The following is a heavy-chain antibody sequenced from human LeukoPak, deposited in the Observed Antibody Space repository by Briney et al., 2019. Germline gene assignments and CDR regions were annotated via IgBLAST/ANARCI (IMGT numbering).Heavy chain of an antibody. V-gene: IGHV3-30*18. Sequence: GRSLRLSCAASGFTFNSYGMHWVRQAPDKGLEWVAVLSFDGSYKYYADSVKGRFTISRDNSKNTLYLQVNSLRVDDTAVYYCAKGSFSNWFDYWGQGTLVTVSS. D-gene: IGHD4-11*01. CDR2: LSFDGSYK. J-gene: IGHJ4*02. CDR1: GFTFNSYG. CDR3: AKGSFSNWFDY.